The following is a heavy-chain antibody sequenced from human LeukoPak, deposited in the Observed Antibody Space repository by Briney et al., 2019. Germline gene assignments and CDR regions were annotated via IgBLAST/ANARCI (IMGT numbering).Heavy chain of an antibody. J-gene: IGHJ4*02. D-gene: IGHD3-9*01. Sequence: ASVKVSCKSSGGTFSSYAISWVRQAPGQGLEWMGRIIPILGIANYAQKFQGRVTITADKSTSTAYMELSSLRSEDTAVYYCARDLVRYFDWGQGTLVTVSS. V-gene: IGHV1-69*04. CDR2: IIPILGIA. CDR1: GGTFSSYA. CDR3: ARDLVRYFD.